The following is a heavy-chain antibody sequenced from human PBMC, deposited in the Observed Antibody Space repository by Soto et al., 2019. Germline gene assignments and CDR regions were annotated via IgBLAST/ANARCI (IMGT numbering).Heavy chain of an antibody. Sequence: VASVKVSCKASGGTFSSYAISWVRQAPGQGLEWMGGINPNSGSTNYAQKFQGWVTMTRDTSISTAYMELSRLRSDDTAVYYCARDMSSSSTSYYFDYWGQGTLVTVSS. CDR3: ARDMSSSSTSYYFDY. J-gene: IGHJ4*02. D-gene: IGHD2-2*01. V-gene: IGHV1-2*04. CDR1: GGTFSSYA. CDR2: INPNSGST.